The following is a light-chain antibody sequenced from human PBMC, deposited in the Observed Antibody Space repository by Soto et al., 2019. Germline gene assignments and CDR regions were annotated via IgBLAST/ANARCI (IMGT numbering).Light chain of an antibody. V-gene: IGKV1-9*01. CDR2: AAS. J-gene: IGKJ3*01. CDR3: QQLNSYPLT. CDR1: QGISSY. Sequence: DIQLTQSPSFLSASVGDRVTITCRASQGISSYLAWYQQKPGKAPKLLIYAASTLQSGVPSRFSGSGSGTEVTLTLSSLQPEDFATYYFQQLNSYPLTFGPGTKVDIK.